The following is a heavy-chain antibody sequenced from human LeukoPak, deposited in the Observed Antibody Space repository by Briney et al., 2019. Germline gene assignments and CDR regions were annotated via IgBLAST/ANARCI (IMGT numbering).Heavy chain of an antibody. J-gene: IGHJ4*02. CDR1: GYIFSSYG. D-gene: IGHD2-2*02. V-gene: IGHV1-18*01. CDR3: ARYLLYLGYFVL. CDR2: ISTNNGRT. Sequence: ASVKVSCRASGYIFSSYGISWVRQAPGQGLEWMGWISTNNGRTNYAQNRQGRVTITADTSTSTAYMELRSLRCDDTAVYYCARYLLYLGYFVLWGQGTLVTVSS.